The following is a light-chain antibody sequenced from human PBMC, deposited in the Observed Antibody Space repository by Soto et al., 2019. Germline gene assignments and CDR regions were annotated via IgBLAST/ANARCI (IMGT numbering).Light chain of an antibody. J-gene: IGLJ2*01. CDR1: SSDVGSHNL. CDR2: EVS. CDR3: SSYTSSIS. Sequence: QSALTQPASVSGSPGQSITISCTGTSSDVGSHNLVSWYQQHPGQAPKLMIYEVSKRPLGVSARFSASKSGNTASLTISGLQAEDEADYYCSSYTSSISFGGGTKLTVL. V-gene: IGLV2-14*02.